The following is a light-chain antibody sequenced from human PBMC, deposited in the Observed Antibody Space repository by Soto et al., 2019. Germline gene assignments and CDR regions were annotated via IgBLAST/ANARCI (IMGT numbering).Light chain of an antibody. V-gene: IGKV3-20*01. CDR1: QTLSINS. Sequence: EIVLTQSPDTLSLSPGERATLFCRASQTLSINSLAWYQQKPGQAPRLLIYAASTRHTGIPDRFNGSGSGTDFALTINRLEPEDFAVYFCQQYDGAPLTFGPGTTVDVK. CDR2: AAS. J-gene: IGKJ3*01. CDR3: QQYDGAPLT.